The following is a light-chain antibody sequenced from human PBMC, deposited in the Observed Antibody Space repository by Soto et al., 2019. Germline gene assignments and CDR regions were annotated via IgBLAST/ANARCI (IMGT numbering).Light chain of an antibody. V-gene: IGKV1-5*01. Sequence: DIQMTQSPSTLSASVGDRVTITCRASQGIYNWLAWYQQKPGKPPKLLIYDASGLDSGVPSRFSGSGYGTEFTLTISGLQPEDFATFYCQQYDSFPWTLAQGTKVDIK. CDR3: QQYDSFPWT. J-gene: IGKJ1*01. CDR2: DAS. CDR1: QGIYNW.